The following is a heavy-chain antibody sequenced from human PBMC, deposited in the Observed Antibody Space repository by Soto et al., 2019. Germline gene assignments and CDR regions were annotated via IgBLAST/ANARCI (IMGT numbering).Heavy chain of an antibody. CDR2: ISGSGGSA. CDR3: AKNYDILTGYYK. CDR1: GFTFSSYA. J-gene: IGHJ4*02. V-gene: IGHV3-23*01. Sequence: PGRSLRLSCAASGFTFSSYAMSWVRQAPGKGLEWVSAISGSGGSAYYADSVKGRFTISRDNSKNTLYLQMNSLRAEDTAVYYCAKNYDILTGYYKWGQGTLVTVSS. D-gene: IGHD3-9*01.